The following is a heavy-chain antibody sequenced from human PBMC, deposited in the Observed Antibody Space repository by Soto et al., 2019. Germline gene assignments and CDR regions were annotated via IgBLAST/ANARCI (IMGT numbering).Heavy chain of an antibody. Sequence: GWSLRLSCVGSGFTFSTYSINLVRQAPGKGLEWVSSISSRSDIYYADSVKGRFTISRDNAKNSVSLQMNSLRAEDTAVYYCAREYTAWPLDYGLDVWGEGTTVTVSS. J-gene: IGHJ6*04. V-gene: IGHV3-21*01. CDR2: ISSRSDI. D-gene: IGHD2-2*02. CDR1: GFTFSTYS. CDR3: AREYTAWPLDYGLDV.